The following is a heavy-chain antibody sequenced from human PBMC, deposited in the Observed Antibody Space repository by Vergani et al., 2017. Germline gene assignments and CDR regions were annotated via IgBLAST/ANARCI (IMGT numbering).Heavy chain of an antibody. J-gene: IGHJ6*03. Sequence: QVQLVQSGAEVKQPGASVKVSCKASGYPFISFAIHWVRQAPGQRLEWMGWINAGNGDTKYSQKFQGRVTITRDTSASTAYMELSSLRIEDTAVYYCTRRVIIAGYYMYVWGKGTTVTVSS. CDR2: INAGNGDT. D-gene: IGHD3-10*01. V-gene: IGHV1-3*01. CDR3: TRRVIIAGYYMYV. CDR1: GYPFISFA.